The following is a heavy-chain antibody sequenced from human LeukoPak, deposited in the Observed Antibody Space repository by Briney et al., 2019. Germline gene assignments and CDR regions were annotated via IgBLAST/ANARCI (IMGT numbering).Heavy chain of an antibody. CDR3: ARGYCSSTSCRGGWFDP. CDR1: GCTFTSYD. V-gene: IGHV1-8*01. D-gene: IGHD2-2*01. J-gene: IGHJ5*02. Sequence: ASVKVSCKASGCTFTSYDINWVRQATGQGREWRGWMNPNSGNTGYEQKFQGRVTMTRNTSISTAYMELSSLRSDDTAVYYCARGYCSSTSCRGGWFDPWGQGTLVTVSS. CDR2: MNPNSGNT.